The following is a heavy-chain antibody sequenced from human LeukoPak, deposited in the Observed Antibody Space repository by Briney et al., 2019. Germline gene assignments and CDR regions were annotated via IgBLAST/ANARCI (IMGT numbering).Heavy chain of an antibody. Sequence: SETLSLTCTVSGGSISTNGYYWGWIRQPPGKGLEWIGSIYHSGSSYFNPSLKSRVTISVDTSKNQFSLKLSSVTAADTAVYYYASWILTGYYGAFDIWGQGTMVTVSS. J-gene: IGHJ3*02. D-gene: IGHD3-9*01. CDR1: GGSISTNGYY. V-gene: IGHV4-39*07. CDR3: ASWILTGYYGAFDI. CDR2: IYHSGSS.